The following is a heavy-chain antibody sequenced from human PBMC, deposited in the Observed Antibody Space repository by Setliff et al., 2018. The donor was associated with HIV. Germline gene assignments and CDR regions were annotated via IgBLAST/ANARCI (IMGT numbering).Heavy chain of an antibody. CDR1: GPSINIHY. Sequence: SETLSLTCTVSGPSINIHYWSWIRQSPGKGFEWIGYIYSTGSTTYNPSLQSRVTISMVASRNQFSLKVTSVTAADTAVYYCAKGAGFYGDYTFDHWGQGRQVTVSS. J-gene: IGHJ4*02. V-gene: IGHV4-59*11. CDR2: IYSTGST. D-gene: IGHD4-17*01. CDR3: AKGAGFYGDYTFDH.